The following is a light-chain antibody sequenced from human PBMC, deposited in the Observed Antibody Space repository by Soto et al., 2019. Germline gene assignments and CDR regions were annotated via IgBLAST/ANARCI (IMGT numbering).Light chain of an antibody. CDR1: SSDVGHYNS. CDR3: SSYRSSTQVV. V-gene: IGLV2-14*01. J-gene: IGLJ2*01. Sequence: QSALTQPASVSGSPGQSITISCTGTSSDVGHYNSVSWYQHHPGKAPKLMIYEVINRPSGVSNRFSGSKSGNTASLTISGLLAEDEADYYCSSYRSSTQVVFGGGTKLTVL. CDR2: EVI.